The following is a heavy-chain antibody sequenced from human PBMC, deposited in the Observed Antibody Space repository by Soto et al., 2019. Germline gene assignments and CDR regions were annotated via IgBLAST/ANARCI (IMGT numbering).Heavy chain of an antibody. CDR1: GYTFTSYY. CDR3: ARDPRFLYYVSGSYYTPNYVMDV. CDR2: INPSGGST. J-gene: IGHJ6*04. D-gene: IGHD3-10*01. V-gene: IGHV1-46*01. Sequence: ASVKVSCKASGYTFTSYYMHWVRQAPGQGLEWMGIINPSGGSTSYAQKFQGRVTMTRDTSTSTVYMELSSLRSEDTAVYYCARDPRFLYYVSGSYYTPNYVMDVWGKGTTVTVSS.